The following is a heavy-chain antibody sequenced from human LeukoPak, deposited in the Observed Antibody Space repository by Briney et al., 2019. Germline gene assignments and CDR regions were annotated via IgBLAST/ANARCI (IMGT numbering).Heavy chain of an antibody. CDR3: ARERASIAAAGSGVVYYFDY. Sequence: PGGSLRLSCAASGFTFSSYEMNWVRQAPGKGLEWASYISGRGSTIYYADSVKGRFTISRDNAKNSLYLQMNSLRAEDTAVYYCARERASIAAAGSGVVYYFDYWGQGTLVTVSS. CDR1: GFTFSSYE. V-gene: IGHV3-48*03. D-gene: IGHD6-13*01. CDR2: ISGRGSTI. J-gene: IGHJ4*02.